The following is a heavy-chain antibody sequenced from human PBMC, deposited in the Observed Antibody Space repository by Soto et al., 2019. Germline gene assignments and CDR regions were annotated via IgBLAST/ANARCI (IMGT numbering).Heavy chain of an antibody. CDR2: IYSGGST. J-gene: IGHJ4*02. V-gene: IGHV3-53*01. CDR3: ARSQAASRPTYYYGSGSFKAPYYFDY. D-gene: IGHD3-10*01. Sequence: GGSLRLSCAASGFTVSSNCMSWVRQAPGKGLEWVSVIYSGGSTYYADSVKGRFTISRDNSKNTLYLQMNSLRAEDTAVYYCARSQAASRPTYYYGSGSFKAPYYFDYWGQGTLVTVSS. CDR1: GFTVSSNC.